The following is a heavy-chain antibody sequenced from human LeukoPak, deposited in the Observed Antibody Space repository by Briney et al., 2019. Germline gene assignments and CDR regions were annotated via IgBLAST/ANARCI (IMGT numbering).Heavy chain of an antibody. J-gene: IGHJ4*02. CDR1: GFTVSSNY. D-gene: IGHD1-26*01. CDR2: IYSGGST. Sequence: GGSLRLSCAASGFTVSSNYMSWVRQAPGKGLEWVSVIYSGGSTYYADSVKGRFSISRDNSKNTLYLQMNSLRAEDTAVYYCAKDGSGSYFLDYFDYWGQGTLVTVSS. CDR3: AKDGSGSYFLDYFDY. V-gene: IGHV3-53*01.